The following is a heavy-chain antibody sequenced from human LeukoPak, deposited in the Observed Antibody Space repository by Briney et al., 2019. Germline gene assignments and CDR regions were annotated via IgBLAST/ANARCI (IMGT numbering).Heavy chain of an antibody. Sequence: PGGSLRLSCAASGFTFSDYYMDWVRQAPGKGLEWFGRIRNKAESYTTEYAASVKGRFTISRDDSKNSLYLQMNSLKTEDTAVYYCARGDRAVGDALDIWGQGTMVTVSS. J-gene: IGHJ3*02. CDR1: GFTFSDYY. CDR2: IRNKAESYTT. CDR3: ARGDRAVGDALDI. V-gene: IGHV3-72*01. D-gene: IGHD6-13*01.